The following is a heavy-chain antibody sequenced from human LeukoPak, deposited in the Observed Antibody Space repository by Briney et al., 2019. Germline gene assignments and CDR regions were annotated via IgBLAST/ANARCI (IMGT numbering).Heavy chain of an antibody. Sequence: SETLSLTCTVSGDSISRSLYYWGWIRQPPGKGLEWIGTIYYSGSTYYNPSLKSRVSISVDTSKNQFSLKLTSVTAADTAVYYCARSYGGHSVCDAFDIWGQGTMVTVSS. D-gene: IGHD4-23*01. CDR1: GDSISRSLYY. J-gene: IGHJ3*02. CDR3: ARSYGGHSVCDAFDI. V-gene: IGHV4-39*01. CDR2: IYYSGST.